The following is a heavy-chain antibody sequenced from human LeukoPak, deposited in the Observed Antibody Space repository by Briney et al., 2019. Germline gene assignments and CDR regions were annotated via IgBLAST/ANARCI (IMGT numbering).Heavy chain of an antibody. CDR3: ARGGYDDGGNYFDF. CDR1: GFTVTSNY. Sequence: GSLRLSCAASGFTVTSNYMNWVRQAPGKGLEWVSVIYTGGSTYYADSVKGRFIISRDNSKNTLYLQMNSLRAEDTAVYYCARGGYDDGGNYFDFWGQGTLVTVSS. J-gene: IGHJ4*02. CDR2: IYTGGST. V-gene: IGHV3-66*01. D-gene: IGHD5-12*01.